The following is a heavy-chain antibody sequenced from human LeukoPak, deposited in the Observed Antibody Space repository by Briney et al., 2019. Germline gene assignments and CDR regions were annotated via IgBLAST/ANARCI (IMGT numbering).Heavy chain of an antibody. Sequence: GGPLRLSCAASGLTFSSYSMNWVRQAPGKGLEWVSSISSGSKYIYNADSVKGRFTISRDNAKNSLYLQMNSLRAEDTAVYYCARALSYSYGSMDFWGQGTLVIVSS. V-gene: IGHV3-21*01. CDR1: GLTFSSYS. J-gene: IGHJ4*02. CDR3: ARALSYSYGSMDF. D-gene: IGHD5-18*01. CDR2: ISSGSKYI.